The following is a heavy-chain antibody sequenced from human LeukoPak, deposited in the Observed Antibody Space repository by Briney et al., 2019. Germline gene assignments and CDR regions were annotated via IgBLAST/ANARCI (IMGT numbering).Heavy chain of an antibody. J-gene: IGHJ4*02. CDR2: IYSGGST. CDR3: AKVHSRKTAFDY. V-gene: IGHV3-66*01. CDR1: GFTVSSNY. Sequence: GGSLRLSCAASGFTVSSNYMSWVRQAPGKGLEWVSVIYSGGSTYYADSVKGRFTISRDNSKNTLYLQMNSLRAEDTAVYYCAKVHSRKTAFDYWGQGTLVTVSS.